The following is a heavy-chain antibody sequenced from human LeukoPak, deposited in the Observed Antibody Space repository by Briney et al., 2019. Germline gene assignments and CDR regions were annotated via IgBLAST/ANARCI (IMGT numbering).Heavy chain of an antibody. CDR3: AKDYLRIAAY. Sequence: GGSLRLSCAASGFTFSTYGMHWVRQAPGKGLEWVAVISYDGSNKYYADSVKGRFTISRDNSNNTLYLQMNSLRAEDTAVYYCAKDYLRIAAYWGRGTLVTVSS. CDR1: GFTFSTYG. J-gene: IGHJ4*02. D-gene: IGHD6-25*01. V-gene: IGHV3-30*18. CDR2: ISYDGSNK.